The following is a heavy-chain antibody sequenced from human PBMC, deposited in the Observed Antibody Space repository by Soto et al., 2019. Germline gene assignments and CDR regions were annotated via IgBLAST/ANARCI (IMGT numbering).Heavy chain of an antibody. D-gene: IGHD5-18*01. J-gene: IGHJ4*02. V-gene: IGHV3-21*01. Sequence: PGGSLRLSCAASGFTFSSYSMNWVRQAPGKGLEWVSGISGSGGSTYYADSVKGRFTISRDNAKNSLYLQMNSLRAEDTAVYYCARDQPGYSYGYGLRYWGQGTLVTVSS. CDR1: GFTFSSYS. CDR3: ARDQPGYSYGYGLRY. CDR2: ISGSGGST.